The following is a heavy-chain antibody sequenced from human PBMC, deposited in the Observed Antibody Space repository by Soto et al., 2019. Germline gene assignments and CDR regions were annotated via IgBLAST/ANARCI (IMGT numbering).Heavy chain of an antibody. CDR3: ARHYYDSSGYYYDWFDP. CDR1: GGSISSSSYY. V-gene: IGHV4-39*01. D-gene: IGHD3-22*01. CDR2: IYYSGST. Sequence: SETLSLTCTVSGGSISSSSYYWGWIRQPPXKGLEWIGSIYYSGSTYYNPSLKSRVTISVDTSKNQFSLKLSSVTAADTAVYYCARHYYDSSGYYYDWFDPWGQGTLVTVSS. J-gene: IGHJ5*02.